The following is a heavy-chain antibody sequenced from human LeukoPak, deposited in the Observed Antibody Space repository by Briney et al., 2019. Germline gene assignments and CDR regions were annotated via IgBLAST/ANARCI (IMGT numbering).Heavy chain of an antibody. D-gene: IGHD6-13*01. Sequence: SETLSLTCTVSGYSISSGYYWGWIRQPPGKWLEWIGSIYHSGSTYYNPSLKSRVTISVDTSKNQFSLKLTSVTAADTAVYYCARGYSSSWYLNWFDPWGQGTLVTVSS. CDR2: IYHSGST. V-gene: IGHV4-38-2*02. CDR3: ARGYSSSWYLNWFDP. CDR1: GYSISSGYY. J-gene: IGHJ5*02.